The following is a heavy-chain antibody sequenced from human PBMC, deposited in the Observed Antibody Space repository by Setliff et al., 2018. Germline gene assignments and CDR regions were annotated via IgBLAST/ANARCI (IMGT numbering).Heavy chain of an antibody. CDR1: GVSLTSSHFY. V-gene: IGHV4-31*03. D-gene: IGHD1-1*01. CDR2: IDYRGST. CDR3: AKTRGSNWNFFYYMDV. Sequence: PSETLSLTCSVSGVSLTSSHFYWSWIRQRPGKGLEWIGKIDYRGSTRYNPSLETRVSMSVDTSKNQFSLRLTSVTDADTAVYYCAKTRGSNWNFFYYMDVWGKGTTVTVSS. J-gene: IGHJ6*03.